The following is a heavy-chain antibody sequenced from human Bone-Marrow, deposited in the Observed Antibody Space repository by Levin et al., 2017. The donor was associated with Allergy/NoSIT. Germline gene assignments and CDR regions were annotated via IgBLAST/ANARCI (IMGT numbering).Heavy chain of an antibody. J-gene: IGHJ4*02. CDR3: ARDRYSSSWYD. Sequence: SETLSLTCTVSGGSISSGGYYWSWIRQHPGKGLEWIGYIYYSGSTYYNPSLKSRVTISVDTSKNQFSLKLSSVTAADTAVYYCARDRYSSSWYDWGQGTLVTVSS. CDR2: IYYSGST. D-gene: IGHD6-13*01. CDR1: GGSISSGGYY. V-gene: IGHV4-31*03.